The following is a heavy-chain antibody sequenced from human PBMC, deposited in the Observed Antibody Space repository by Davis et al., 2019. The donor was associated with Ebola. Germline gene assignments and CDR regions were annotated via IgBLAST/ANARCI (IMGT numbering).Heavy chain of an antibody. Sequence: ASVKVSCKASGYTFTGYYMHWVRQAPGQGLEWMGWINPNSGGTNYAQKFQGRVTMTRDTSISTAYMELSRLRSDDTAVYYCARGKCSGGSCYSEGGFYYYYGMDVWGQGTTVTVSS. CDR1: GYTFTGYY. CDR3: ARGKCSGGSCYSEGGFYYYYGMDV. CDR2: INPNSGGT. D-gene: IGHD2-15*01. V-gene: IGHV1-2*02. J-gene: IGHJ6*02.